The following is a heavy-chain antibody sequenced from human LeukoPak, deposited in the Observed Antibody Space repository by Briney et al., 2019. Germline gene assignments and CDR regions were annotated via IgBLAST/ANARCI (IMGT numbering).Heavy chain of an antibody. CDR1: GFTFSDNY. D-gene: IGHD3-22*01. Sequence: GGSLRLSCAASGFTFSDNYMSWIRQAPGKGLEWVSAISGSGGSTYYADSVKGRFTISRDNSKNTLYLQMNSLRAEDTAVYYCATNRVHVTMIVVVIAFDYWGQGTLVTVSS. CDR3: ATNRVHVTMIVVVIAFDY. V-gene: IGHV3-23*01. J-gene: IGHJ4*02. CDR2: ISGSGGST.